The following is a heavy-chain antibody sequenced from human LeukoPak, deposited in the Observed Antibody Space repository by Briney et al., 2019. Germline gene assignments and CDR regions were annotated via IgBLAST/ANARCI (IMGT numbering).Heavy chain of an antibody. Sequence: SETLSLTCTVSGGSISSSSYYWGWIRQPPGKGLEGIGSIYYSGSTYYNPSLKSRVTISVDTSKNQFSLKLSSVTAADTAVYYCARLFSDSVVVVVTNYYMDVWGKGTTVTVSS. V-gene: IGHV4-39*01. CDR1: GGSISSSSYY. CDR3: ARLFSDSVVVVVTNYYMDV. J-gene: IGHJ6*03. D-gene: IGHD3-22*01. CDR2: IYYSGST.